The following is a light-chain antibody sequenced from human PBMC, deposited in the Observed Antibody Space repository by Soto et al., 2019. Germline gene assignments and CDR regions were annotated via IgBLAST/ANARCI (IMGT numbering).Light chain of an antibody. V-gene: IGKV3-15*01. CDR2: GAF. Sequence: EIVMTQSPATLSVSPGERATLSCRASQSVSSNLAWYQQKPGQAPRLLIYGAFTRATGIPARFSGSGSGTEFTLTISSLQSEDFAVYYCQQYNNWPPLFTFGPGTKVDI. J-gene: IGKJ3*01. CDR1: QSVSSN. CDR3: QQYNNWPPLFT.